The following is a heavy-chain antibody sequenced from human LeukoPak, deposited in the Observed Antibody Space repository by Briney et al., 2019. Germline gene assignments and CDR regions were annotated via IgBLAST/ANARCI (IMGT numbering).Heavy chain of an antibody. D-gene: IGHD4-17*01. J-gene: IGHJ3*02. Sequence: SETLSLTCTVSGGSISSSSYYWGWIRQSPGKGLEWIGSIYYSGSIYYNPSLKSRVTISVDTSKNQFSLKLSSVTAVDTAVYYCARPTTVTTSSGAFDIWGQGTMVTVSS. CDR1: GGSISSSSYY. V-gene: IGHV4-39*01. CDR2: IYYSGSI. CDR3: ARPTTVTTSSGAFDI.